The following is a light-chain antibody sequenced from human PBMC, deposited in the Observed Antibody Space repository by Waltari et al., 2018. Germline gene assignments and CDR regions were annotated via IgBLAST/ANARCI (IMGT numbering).Light chain of an antibody. J-gene: IGKJ1*01. CDR1: QSVSSY. V-gene: IGKV3-11*01. CDR2: DAS. Sequence: EIVLTQSPATLSLSQGDRATLSCRASQSVSSYLAWYQQKPGQAPRLLIYDASNRATGIPARFSGSGSGTDFTLTISSLEPEDFAVYFCQHRSNWPRTFGQGTKVEIK. CDR3: QHRSNWPRT.